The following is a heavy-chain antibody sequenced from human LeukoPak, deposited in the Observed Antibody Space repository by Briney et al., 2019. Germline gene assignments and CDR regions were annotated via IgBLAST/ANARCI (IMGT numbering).Heavy chain of an antibody. Sequence: GASVKVSCKASGYTFTSYYMHWVRQAPGQGLEWMGIINPSGGSTSYAQKFQGRVTMTRDTSTSTVYMELSSLRSEDTAVYYCARARTVDTAMVPYDYWGQGTLVSVSS. CDR2: INPSGGST. V-gene: IGHV1-46*01. D-gene: IGHD5-18*01. CDR3: ARARTVDTAMVPYDY. CDR1: GYTFTSYY. J-gene: IGHJ4*02.